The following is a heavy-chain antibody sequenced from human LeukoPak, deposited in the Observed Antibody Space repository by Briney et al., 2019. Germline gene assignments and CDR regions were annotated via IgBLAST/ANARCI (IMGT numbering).Heavy chain of an antibody. CDR2: IYPGDSDI. V-gene: IGHV5-51*01. CDR1: GYRFTSYW. Sequence: GESLKISCKGSGYRFTSYWISWVRQMPGKGLEWTGIIYPGDSDIRYSSSFQGQVTISADKSISTAYLQWSSLKASDNAMYYCARRGGTYGSFIDYWGQGTLVTVSS. J-gene: IGHJ4*02. CDR3: ARRGGTYGSFIDY. D-gene: IGHD6-6*01.